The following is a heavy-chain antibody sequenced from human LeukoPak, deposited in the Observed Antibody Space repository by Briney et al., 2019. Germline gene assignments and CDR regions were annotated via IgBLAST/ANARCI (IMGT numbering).Heavy chain of an antibody. CDR3: ARSVPAAIQDGWFDP. CDR2: ISSSGSTI. Sequence: GGSLRLSCAASGFTFSDYYMSWIRQALGKGLEWVSYISSSGSTIYYADSVKGRFTISRDNAKNSLYLQMNSLRAEDTAVYYCARSVPAAIQDGWFDPWGQGTLVTVSS. CDR1: GFTFSDYY. J-gene: IGHJ5*02. V-gene: IGHV3-11*01. D-gene: IGHD2-2*02.